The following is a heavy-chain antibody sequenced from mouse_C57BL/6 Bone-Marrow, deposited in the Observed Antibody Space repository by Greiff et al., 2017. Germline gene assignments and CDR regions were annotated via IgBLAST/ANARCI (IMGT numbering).Heavy chain of an antibody. CDR2: ISSQSNNYAT. V-gene: IGHV10-1*01. CDR1: GFSFNTYA. Sequence: EVHLVESGGGLVQPKGSLKLSCAASGFSFNTYAMNWVRQAPGKGLEWVARISSQSNNYATYYAESVKDRFTISRDDSESMLYLQMHNVKTDDTAMYYCVSRIATAFDVWGTGTTVTVSS. CDR3: VSRIATAFDV. J-gene: IGHJ1*03. D-gene: IGHD1-1*01.